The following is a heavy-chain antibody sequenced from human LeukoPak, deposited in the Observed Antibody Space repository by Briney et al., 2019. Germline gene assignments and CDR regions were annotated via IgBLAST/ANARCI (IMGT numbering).Heavy chain of an antibody. CDR3: ARGDSSSWSFKI. CDR2: IYYSGST. Sequence: SQTLSLTCTVSGGSISSGDYYWSWIRQPPGKGLEWIAYIYYSGSTYYNPSLKSRVTISVDTSKNQFSLKLSPVTAADTAVYYCARGDSSSWSFKIWGQGTLVTVSS. D-gene: IGHD6-13*01. V-gene: IGHV4-30-4*01. CDR1: GGSISSGDYY. J-gene: IGHJ4*02.